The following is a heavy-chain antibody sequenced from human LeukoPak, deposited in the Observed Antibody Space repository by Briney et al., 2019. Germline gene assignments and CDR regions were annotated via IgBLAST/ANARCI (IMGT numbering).Heavy chain of an antibody. Sequence: SETLSLTCTVSGGSISSYYWSWLRQPPGKGLEWIGYIYYSGSTNYNPSLKSRVTISVDTSKNQSSLKLSSVTAADTAVYYCARLYAPGAFDIWGQGTMVTVSS. CDR1: GGSISSYY. J-gene: IGHJ3*02. V-gene: IGHV4-59*01. D-gene: IGHD2-2*02. CDR2: IYYSGST. CDR3: ARLYAPGAFDI.